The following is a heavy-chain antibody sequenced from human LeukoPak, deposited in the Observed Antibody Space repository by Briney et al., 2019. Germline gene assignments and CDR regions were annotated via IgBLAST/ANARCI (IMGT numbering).Heavy chain of an antibody. CDR3: ARVGSWDAYDV. CDR1: GFAFSNFP. J-gene: IGHJ3*01. CDR2: IKSDGVGT. D-gene: IGHD1-26*01. Sequence: GGSLRLSCAASGFAFSNFPMHWVRQVPGKGLEYVSAIKSDGVGTYYANSVRDRFTISRDNSKNTLYLQIGSLRAGDMGVYFCARVGSWDAYDVWGQGTMVTVSS. V-gene: IGHV3-64*01.